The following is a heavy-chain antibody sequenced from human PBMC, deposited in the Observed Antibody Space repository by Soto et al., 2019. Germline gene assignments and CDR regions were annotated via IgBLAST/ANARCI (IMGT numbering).Heavy chain of an antibody. CDR2: ISYDGSNK. CDR3: AKDPGIAVAGNYYYYGMDV. V-gene: IGHV3-30*18. CDR1: GFTFSSYG. J-gene: IGHJ6*02. D-gene: IGHD6-19*01. Sequence: PGGSLRLSCAASGFTFSSYGMHWVRQAPGKGLEWVAVISYDGSNKYYADSVKGRFTISRDNSKNTLYLQMNSLRAEDTAVYYCAKDPGIAVAGNYYYYGMDVWGQATTVTVSS.